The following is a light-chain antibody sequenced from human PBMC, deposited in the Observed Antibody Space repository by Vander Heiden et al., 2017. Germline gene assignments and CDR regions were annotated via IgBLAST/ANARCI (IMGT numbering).Light chain of an antibody. Sequence: EIVLTQSPATMSLSPGERATLSCRASQSVSSYLAWYQQTPGQARRLLIYAASNRATGIPARFSGSWSGTDFTLTSSSLDPEDFAVYYCQHGSSWPRLTFGGGTKVEIK. CDR2: AAS. J-gene: IGKJ4*01. CDR3: QHGSSWPRLT. V-gene: IGKV3-11*01. CDR1: QSVSSY.